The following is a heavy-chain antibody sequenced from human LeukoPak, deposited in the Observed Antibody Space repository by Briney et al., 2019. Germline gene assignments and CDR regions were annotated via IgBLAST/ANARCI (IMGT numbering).Heavy chain of an antibody. CDR3: ARLLSGRLDV. D-gene: IGHD3-10*01. CDR2: IYASGRA. CDR1: GGSISSGSYY. Sequence: PSETLSLTCNVSGGSISSGSYYWGWIRQPPGKGLEWIGHIYASGRADYSPSLKSRVTISVDTSNNWFSLKLTSVTAAHTAVYYCARLLSGRLDVWGKGTTVTVSS. J-gene: IGHJ6*04. V-gene: IGHV4-39*01.